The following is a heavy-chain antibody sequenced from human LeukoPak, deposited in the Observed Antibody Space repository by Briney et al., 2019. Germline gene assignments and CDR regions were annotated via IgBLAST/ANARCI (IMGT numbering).Heavy chain of an antibody. D-gene: IGHD1-14*01. CDR3: ARDRALTGADY. CDR2: IYYSGST. V-gene: IGHV4-59*01. Sequence: SETLSLTCTVSGGSISSYYWSWIRQPPGKGLEWTGYIYYSGSTNYNPSLKSRVTISVDTSKNQFSLRLSSVTAADTAVYYCARDRALTGADYWGQGTLVTVSS. CDR1: GGSISSYY. J-gene: IGHJ4*02.